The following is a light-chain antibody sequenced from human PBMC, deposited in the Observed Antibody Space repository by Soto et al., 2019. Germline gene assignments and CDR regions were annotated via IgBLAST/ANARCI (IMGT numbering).Light chain of an antibody. V-gene: IGLV2-23*01. CDR2: EGT. Sequence: QSALTQSASVSGSPGQSITISCTGSSSDVGSSNLVSWYQQHPGKAPKLMIYEGTKRPSGVSKRFSGSKSGSTASLTISGLQAEDEADYYCCSYAGSSTFVFGTGTKLTVL. CDR1: SSDVGSSNL. CDR3: CSYAGSSTFV. J-gene: IGLJ1*01.